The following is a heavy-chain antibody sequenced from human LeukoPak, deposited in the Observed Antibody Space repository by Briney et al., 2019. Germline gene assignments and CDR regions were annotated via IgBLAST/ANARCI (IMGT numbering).Heavy chain of an antibody. D-gene: IGHD2-2*01. J-gene: IGHJ6*03. CDR2: ISEGENEK. Sequence: PGGSLRLSCAASGFTFSRYWMTWVRQAPGKGLEWVASISEGENEKYYVDSVKGRFTISRDNAKNSLYLQMNSLRAEDTAVYYCARTPFNIVVVPAAIEVQSNFYMDVWGKGTTVTISS. CDR3: ARTPFNIVVVPAAIEVQSNFYMDV. V-gene: IGHV3-7*03. CDR1: GFTFSRYW.